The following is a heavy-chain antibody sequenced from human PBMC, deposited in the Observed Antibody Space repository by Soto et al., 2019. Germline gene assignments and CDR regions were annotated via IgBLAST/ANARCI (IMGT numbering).Heavy chain of an antibody. D-gene: IGHD3-16*01. Sequence: QVQLVQSGPEVKKPGASVMLSCKASGYTFTTYGVRWVRQAPGLGLAWMGWISACNGNTNYAQKIHGRVTMTTDASANKAYRELRSLRSDDTDVYYCARQEGHIEHVIGEFDFWGEATLVTVSS. J-gene: IGHJ4*02. CDR1: GYTFTTYG. CDR3: ARQEGHIEHVIGEFDF. CDR2: ISACNGNT. V-gene: IGHV1-18*01.